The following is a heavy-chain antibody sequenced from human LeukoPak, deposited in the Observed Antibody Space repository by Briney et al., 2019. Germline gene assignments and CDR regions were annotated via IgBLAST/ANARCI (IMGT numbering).Heavy chain of an antibody. CDR1: GGSISSYY. D-gene: IGHD2-15*01. CDR2: IYTSGST. J-gene: IGHJ6*02. Sequence: SETLSLTCTVSGGSISSYYWSWIRQPAGKGLEWIGRIYTSGSTNYNPSLKSRVTMSVDTSKNQFSLKLNSVTAADTAVYYCARVEVGAANRQWYGMDVWGQGTTVTVSS. V-gene: IGHV4-4*07. CDR3: ARVEVGAANRQWYGMDV.